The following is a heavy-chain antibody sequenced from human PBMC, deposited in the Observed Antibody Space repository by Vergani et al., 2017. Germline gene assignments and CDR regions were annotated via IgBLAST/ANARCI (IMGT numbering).Heavy chain of an antibody. D-gene: IGHD5-12*01. Sequence: QVQLVQSGAEVKKPGSSVKVSCKASGGTFSSYAISWVRQAPGQGLEWMGGSIPIFGTANYAQKFQGRVTITADESTSTAYIELSNLTSEDTAVYYCSGSQAVATASYYFDDWCQGTLVTVSS. V-gene: IGHV1-69*12. CDR3: SGSQAVATASYYFDD. CDR2: SIPIFGTA. CDR1: GGTFSSYA. J-gene: IGHJ4*02.